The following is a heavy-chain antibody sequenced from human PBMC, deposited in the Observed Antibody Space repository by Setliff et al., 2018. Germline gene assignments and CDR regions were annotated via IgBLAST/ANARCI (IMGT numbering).Heavy chain of an antibody. CDR3: ARGGRFGTIVYRGDYYLDV. D-gene: IGHD3-10*01. CDR2: INTNTGNP. Sequence: ASVKVSCKASGYTFTTYAMGWMRQAPGQRLEWMGWINTNTGNPSYAQGFTGRFVFSLDTSVSMAYLQISSLKAEDTAIYYCARGGRFGTIVYRGDYYLDVWGKGTTVTVSS. V-gene: IGHV7-4-1*04. J-gene: IGHJ6*03. CDR1: GYTFTTYA.